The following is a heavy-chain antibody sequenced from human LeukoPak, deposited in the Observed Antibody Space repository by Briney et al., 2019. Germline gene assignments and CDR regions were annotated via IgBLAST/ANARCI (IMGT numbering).Heavy chain of an antibody. CDR2: ISNDGGST. D-gene: IGHD2-15*01. Sequence: GGSLRLACAASGLTFSSYYMHWVRQAPGKGLEYVSAISNDGGSTYYANSVKGRFTISRDNSKNTLYLQMGSLRAEDMAVYYCARGGSFDYWGQRILVTVSS. CDR3: ARGGSFDY. V-gene: IGHV3-64*01. J-gene: IGHJ4*02. CDR1: GLTFSSYY.